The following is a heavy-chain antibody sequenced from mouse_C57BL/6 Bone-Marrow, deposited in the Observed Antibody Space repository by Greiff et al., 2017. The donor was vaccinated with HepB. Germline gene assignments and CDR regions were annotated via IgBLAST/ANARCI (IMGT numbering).Heavy chain of an antibody. V-gene: IGHV1-64*01. CDR3: ARDDYYGSSYFDY. D-gene: IGHD1-1*01. Sequence: VQLQQPGAELVKPGDSVKLSCKASGYTFTSYWMHWVKQRPGQGLEWIGMIHPNSGSTNYNEKFKSKATLTVDKSSSTAYMQLSSLTSEDSAVYYCARDDYYGSSYFDYWGQGTTLTVSS. J-gene: IGHJ2*01. CDR1: GYTFTSYW. CDR2: IHPNSGST.